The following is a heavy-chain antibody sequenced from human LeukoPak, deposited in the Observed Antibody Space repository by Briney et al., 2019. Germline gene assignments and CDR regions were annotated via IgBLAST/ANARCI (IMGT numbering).Heavy chain of an antibody. J-gene: IGHJ4*02. CDR1: GYTFTDYY. CDR3: ARNKEGNSLDY. Sequence: ASVKVSCKASGYTFTDYYIHWVRQAPGQGLEWMAWMNPNSGGTSYAQKFQGRVTMTRDTSISTAYMELSRLRFDDTAVYYCARNKEGNSLDYWGQGTLVTVSS. CDR2: MNPNSGGT. V-gene: IGHV1-2*02. D-gene: IGHD1-1*01.